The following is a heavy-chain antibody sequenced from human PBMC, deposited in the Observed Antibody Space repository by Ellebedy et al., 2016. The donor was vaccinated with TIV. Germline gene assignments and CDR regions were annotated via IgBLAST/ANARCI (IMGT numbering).Heavy chain of an antibody. V-gene: IGHV4-39*01. CDR1: GGSISSSSYY. Sequence: MPGGSLRLSCTVSGGSISSSSYYWGWIRQPPGKGLEWIGSIYYSGSTYYNPSLKSRVTISVDTSKNQFSLKLSSVTAADTAVYYFLGFLSNWGQGILVTVSS. CDR2: IYYSGST. D-gene: IGHD3-16*01. J-gene: IGHJ4*02. CDR3: LGFLSN.